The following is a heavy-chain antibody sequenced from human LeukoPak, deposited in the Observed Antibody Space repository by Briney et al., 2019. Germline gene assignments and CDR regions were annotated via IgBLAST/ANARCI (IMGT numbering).Heavy chain of an antibody. V-gene: IGHV1-69*13. Sequence: AASVKVSCKESGGTFSSYAISWVRQAPGQGVEGMGGIIPIFGTANYAQKFQGRVTITADESTSTAYMELSSLRSEDTAVYYCARSEGYCSSTSCYGYYYYYMDVWGKGTTVTISS. J-gene: IGHJ6*03. CDR3: ARSEGYCSSTSCYGYYYYYMDV. CDR1: GGTFSSYA. D-gene: IGHD2-2*01. CDR2: IIPIFGTA.